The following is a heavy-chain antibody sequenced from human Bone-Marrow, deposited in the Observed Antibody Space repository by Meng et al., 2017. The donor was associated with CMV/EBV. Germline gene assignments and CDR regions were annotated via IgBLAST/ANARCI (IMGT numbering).Heavy chain of an antibody. CDR2: INPNSGDT. CDR3: ARDRIAAH. CDR1: GYTFTSYY. Sequence: ASVKVSCKASGYTFTSYYMHWVRQAPGQRLEWMGWINPNSGDTNYAQKFQGRVTMTRDTSISTAYMELSRLRSDDTAVYYCARDRIAAHWGQGTTVTVSS. D-gene: IGHD6-13*01. V-gene: IGHV1-2*02. J-gene: IGHJ6*02.